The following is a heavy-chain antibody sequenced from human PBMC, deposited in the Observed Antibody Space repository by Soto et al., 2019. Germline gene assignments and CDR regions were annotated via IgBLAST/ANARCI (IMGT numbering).Heavy chain of an antibody. CDR1: GFTFSSYG. V-gene: IGHV3-33*01. Sequence: QVQLVESGGGVVQPGRSLRLSCAASGFTFSSYGMHWVRQAPGKGLEWVAVIWYDGSNKYYADSVKGRFTTSRDNSKNTLYLQMNSLRAEDTGVYYCAREGQCLVQGAFDIWGQGTMVTVSS. J-gene: IGHJ3*02. CDR2: IWYDGSNK. CDR3: AREGQCLVQGAFDI. D-gene: IGHD6-19*01.